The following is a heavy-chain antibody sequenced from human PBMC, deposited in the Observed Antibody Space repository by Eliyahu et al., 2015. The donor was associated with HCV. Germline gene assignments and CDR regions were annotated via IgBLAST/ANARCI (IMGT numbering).Heavy chain of an antibody. Sequence: QVQLVQSGAEVKKPGASVKVSCKASGYTFTGYYMHWVRQAPGQGFEWMGWINPNSGGTNYAQKFQGRVTMTRDTSISTAYMELSRLRSDDTAVYYCARDIVVVPAVIYGMDVWGQGTTVTVSS. CDR1: GYTFTGYY. D-gene: IGHD2-2*02. J-gene: IGHJ6*02. CDR2: INPNSGGT. V-gene: IGHV1-2*02. CDR3: ARDIVVVPAVIYGMDV.